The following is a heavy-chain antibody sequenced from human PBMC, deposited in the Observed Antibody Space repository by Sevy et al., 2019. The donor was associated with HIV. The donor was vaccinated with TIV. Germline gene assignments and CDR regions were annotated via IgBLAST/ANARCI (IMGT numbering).Heavy chain of an antibody. V-gene: IGHV3-7*03. CDR3: ARDYDYGDPYYYYGMDV. D-gene: IGHD4-17*01. Sequence: GGSLRLSCAASGFTFSSYSMNWVRQAPGKGLEWVANIKQDGSEKYYVDSVKGRFTISRDNAKNSLYLQMNSLRAEDTAVYYCARDYDYGDPYYYYGMDVWGQGTTVTVSS. J-gene: IGHJ6*02. CDR2: IKQDGSEK. CDR1: GFTFSSYS.